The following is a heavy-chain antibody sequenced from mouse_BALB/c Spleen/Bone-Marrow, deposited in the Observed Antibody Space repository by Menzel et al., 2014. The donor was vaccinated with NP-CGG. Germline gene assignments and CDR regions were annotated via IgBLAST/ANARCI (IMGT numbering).Heavy chain of an antibody. Sequence: VQLQQSGAEPVKPGASVKMSCKASGYTFTSYWMHWVKQRPGQGLEWIGVIDPSDSYTSYNQKFKGKATLTVDTSSSTAYMQLSSLTSEDSAVYYCTRRGYYAMDYWGQGTSVTVSS. J-gene: IGHJ4*01. CDR1: GYTFTSYW. CDR3: TRRGYYAMDY. CDR2: IDPSDSYT. V-gene: IGHV1S127*01.